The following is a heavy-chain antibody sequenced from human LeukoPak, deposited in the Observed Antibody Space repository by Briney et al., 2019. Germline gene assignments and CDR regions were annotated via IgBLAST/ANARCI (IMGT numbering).Heavy chain of an antibody. CDR2: INSSSSTI. Sequence: GGSLRLSCAASGFTFSSYGMNWVRQAPGQGLEWVSYINSSSSTIYYADSVKGRFTISRDNAKNSLYLQLNSLRSEDTAVYYCARGYNWKVPWGYGAFDIRGQRKMVT. CDR3: ARGYNWKVPWGYGAFDI. CDR1: GFTFSSYG. J-gene: IGHJ3*02. D-gene: IGHD1-1*01. V-gene: IGHV3-48*03.